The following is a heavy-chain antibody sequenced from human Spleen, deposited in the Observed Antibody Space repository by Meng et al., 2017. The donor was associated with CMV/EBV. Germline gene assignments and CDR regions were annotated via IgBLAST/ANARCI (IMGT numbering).Heavy chain of an antibody. D-gene: IGHD3-16*01. V-gene: IGHV1-2*02. J-gene: IGHJ4*02. Sequence: CCRASGHFFSDHLVHWVRQAPGQGLEWLGWIKPNAGYTTYAQNFQSRVTMTSDSSIATAYMELSRLTSDDTAVYYCTRDHDWGADYWGQGTLVTVSS. CDR1: GHFFSDHL. CDR3: TRDHDWGADY. CDR2: IKPNAGYT.